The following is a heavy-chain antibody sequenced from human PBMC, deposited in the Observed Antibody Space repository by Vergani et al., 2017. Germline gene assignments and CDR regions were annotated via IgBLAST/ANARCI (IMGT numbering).Heavy chain of an antibody. CDR3: ARDFDSVDDYGGFFPFDY. CDR1: GFTFSSYI. Sequence: EVQLVESGGGLVKPGGSLRLSCAASGFTFSSYIMNWVRQAPGKGLEWVSSISSSSSYIYYADSVKGRFTISRDNPKNSLYLQMNSLRAEDTAVYYCARDFDSVDDYGGFFPFDYWGQGTLVTVSS. J-gene: IGHJ4*02. V-gene: IGHV3-21*01. D-gene: IGHD4-23*01. CDR2: ISSSSSYI.